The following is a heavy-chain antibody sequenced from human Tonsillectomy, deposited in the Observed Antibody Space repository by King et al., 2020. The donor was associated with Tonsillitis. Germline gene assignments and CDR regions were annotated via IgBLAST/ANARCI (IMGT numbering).Heavy chain of an antibody. J-gene: IGHJ4*02. V-gene: IGHV4-34*01. D-gene: IGHD3-3*01. CDR1: GGSFSGYY. CDR3: ARGSPYDFWIGYYYYFDY. Sequence: QVQLQQWGAGLLKPSETLSLTCAVYGGSFSGYYWSWIRQPPGKGLEWIGEINHSGSTNYNPSLKSRVTISVDTSKNQFSLKLSSVTAADTAVYYCARGSPYDFWIGYYYYFDYWGQGTLVTVSS. CDR2: INHSGST.